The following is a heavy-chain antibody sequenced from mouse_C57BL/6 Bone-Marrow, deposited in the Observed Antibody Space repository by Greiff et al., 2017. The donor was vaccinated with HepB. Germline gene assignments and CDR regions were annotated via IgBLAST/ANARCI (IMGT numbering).Heavy chain of an antibody. CDR2: ISNGGGST. J-gene: IGHJ2*01. CDR1: GFTFSDYY. Sequence: EVKLVESGGGLVQPGGSLKLSCAASGFTFSDYYMYWVRQTPEKRLEWVAYISNGGGSTYYPDTVKGRFTISRDNAKNTLYLQMSRLKSEDTAMYYFARGAYDYDGFDYWGQGTTLTVSS. D-gene: IGHD2-4*01. CDR3: ARGAYDYDGFDY. V-gene: IGHV5-12*01.